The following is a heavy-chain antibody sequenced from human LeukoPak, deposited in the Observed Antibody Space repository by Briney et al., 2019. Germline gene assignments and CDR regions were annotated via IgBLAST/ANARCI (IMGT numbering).Heavy chain of an antibody. CDR3: ARELPRIGGQTDASDI. CDR1: GFTSSGDW. CDR2: SKNDGSST. D-gene: IGHD3-16*01. J-gene: IGHJ3*02. V-gene: IGHV3-74*01. Sequence: GGSLRLSCAVSGFTSSGDWMHWVRQAPGKGLVWVSRSKNDGSSTSYADSVKGRFTISRDNAKNTLYLQMNSLRTEDTAVYYCARELPRIGGQTDASDIWGQGTMVTVS.